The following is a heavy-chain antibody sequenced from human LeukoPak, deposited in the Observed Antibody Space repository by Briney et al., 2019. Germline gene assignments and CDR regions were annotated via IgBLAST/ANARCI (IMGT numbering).Heavy chain of an antibody. V-gene: IGHV4-59*08. J-gene: IGHJ4*02. Sequence: PSETLSLTCTVSGGSISSYYWSWIRQPPGKGLEWIGYIYYSGSTNYNPSLKSRVTISVDTSKNQFSLKLSSVTAADTAVYYRAGGYSSGWDYFDYWGQGTLVTVSS. D-gene: IGHD6-19*01. CDR1: GGSISSYY. CDR3: AGGYSSGWDYFDY. CDR2: IYYSGST.